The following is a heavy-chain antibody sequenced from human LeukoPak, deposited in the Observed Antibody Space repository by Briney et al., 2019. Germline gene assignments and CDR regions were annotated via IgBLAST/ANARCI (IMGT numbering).Heavy chain of an antibody. CDR3: ARASGGVDTAMVTDY. Sequence: PGGSLRLSCAASGFTVSSYAMHWVRQAPGKGLEWVAVISYDGSNKYYADSVKGRFTISRDNSKNTLYLQMNSLRAEDTAVYYCARASGGVDTAMVTDYWGQGTLVTVSS. CDR1: GFTVSSYA. V-gene: IGHV3-30*04. D-gene: IGHD5-18*01. J-gene: IGHJ4*02. CDR2: ISYDGSNK.